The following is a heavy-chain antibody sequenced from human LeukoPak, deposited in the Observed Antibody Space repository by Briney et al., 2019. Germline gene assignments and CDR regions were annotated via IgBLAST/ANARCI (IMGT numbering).Heavy chain of an antibody. CDR1: GGTFSSYA. J-gene: IGHJ6*02. CDR2: IIPIFGTA. D-gene: IGHD3-22*01. V-gene: IGHV1-69*01. Sequence: GASVKVSCKASGGTFSSYAISWVRQAPGQGLEWMGGIIPIFGTANYAQKFQGRVTITADESTSTAYMELSSPRSDDTAVYYCARDQRYYDSSGYYYSRRVSAYCYYGMDVWGQGTTVTVSS. CDR3: ARDQRYYDSSGYYYSRRVSAYCYYGMDV.